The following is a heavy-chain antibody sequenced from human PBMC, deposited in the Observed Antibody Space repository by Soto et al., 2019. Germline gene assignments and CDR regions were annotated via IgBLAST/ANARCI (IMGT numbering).Heavy chain of an antibody. Sequence: QVQLVQSGAEVKKPGSSVKVSCKASGGTFGSYAISWVRQAPGQGLEWMGGIIPIFGTANYAQKFQGRVTITADESTSTAYMELSSLRSEDTAVYYCARARYDILTGYNYYYYGMDVWGQGTTVTVSS. CDR1: GGTFGSYA. J-gene: IGHJ6*02. CDR3: ARARYDILTGYNYYYYGMDV. CDR2: IIPIFGTA. V-gene: IGHV1-69*01. D-gene: IGHD3-9*01.